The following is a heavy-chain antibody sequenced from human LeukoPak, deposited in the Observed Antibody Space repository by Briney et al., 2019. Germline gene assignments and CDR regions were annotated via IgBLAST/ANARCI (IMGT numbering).Heavy chain of an antibody. CDR3: ARDLGSSTPSGV. Sequence: PSETLSLTCAVSGGSISSNNWWNWVRQPPGKGLERIGEIYHSGSTNYNPSLKSRVTISVDKSRNQLFLKLNSVTAADTAVYYCARDLGSSTPSGVWGKGTTVTVSS. CDR2: IYHSGST. D-gene: IGHD3-16*01. J-gene: IGHJ6*04. V-gene: IGHV4-4*02. CDR1: GGSISSNNW.